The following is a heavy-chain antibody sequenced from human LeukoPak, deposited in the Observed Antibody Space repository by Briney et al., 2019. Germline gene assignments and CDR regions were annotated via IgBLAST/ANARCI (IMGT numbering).Heavy chain of an antibody. D-gene: IGHD6-13*01. CDR3: ARAPYSSSWMVWGGDYFDY. CDR2: IYTSGST. Sequence: PSETLSLTCTVSGGSISSYYWSWIRQPARKGLEWIGRIYTSGSTNYNPSLKSRVTISVDKSKNQFSLKLSSVTAADTPVYYCARAPYSSSWMVWGGDYFDYWGQGTLVTVSS. CDR1: GGSISSYY. J-gene: IGHJ4*02. V-gene: IGHV4-4*07.